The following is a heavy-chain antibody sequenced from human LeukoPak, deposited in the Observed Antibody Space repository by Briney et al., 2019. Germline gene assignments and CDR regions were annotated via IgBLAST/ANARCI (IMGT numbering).Heavy chain of an antibody. CDR3: GARPGEVAVPYDY. Sequence: PGGSLRLSCAASGFTFSTYAMTWVRQAPGKGLEWASVISGSGGFTYYADSVKGRFTISRDNSKNTLYLQMHSLRAEDTAVYYCGARPGEVAVPYDYWGQGTLVTVSS. D-gene: IGHD2-15*01. J-gene: IGHJ4*02. CDR2: ISGSGGFT. CDR1: GFTFSTYA. V-gene: IGHV3-23*01.